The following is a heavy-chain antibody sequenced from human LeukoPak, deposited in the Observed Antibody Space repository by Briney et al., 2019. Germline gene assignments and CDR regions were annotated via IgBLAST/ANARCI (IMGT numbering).Heavy chain of an antibody. D-gene: IGHD6-19*01. CDR2: ISSNGGST. J-gene: IGHJ4*02. Sequence: GGSLRLSCSASGFTFSSYAMHWVRQAPGKGLEYVSAISSNGGSTYYADSVKDRFTISRDNSKNTLYLQMSSPRAEDTAVYYCVKGPLWSVAGTRFDYWGQGTLVTVSS. CDR1: GFTFSSYA. CDR3: VKGPLWSVAGTRFDY. V-gene: IGHV3-64D*06.